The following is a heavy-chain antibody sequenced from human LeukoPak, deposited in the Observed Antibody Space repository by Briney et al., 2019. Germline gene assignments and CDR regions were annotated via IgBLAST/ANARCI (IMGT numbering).Heavy chain of an antibody. D-gene: IGHD5-18*01. Sequence: PSETLSLTCSVSGGSISSYYWSSVRQPPGKGLEWIGDIYYTGNTNYNPSLESRVTISIDTSKSQFSLKLTSVTAADTAVYYCARETAYNYGQKPLFYLWGQGTLFTVSS. J-gene: IGHJ5*02. CDR2: IYYTGNT. V-gene: IGHV4-59*01. CDR1: GGSISSYY. CDR3: ARETAYNYGQKPLFYL.